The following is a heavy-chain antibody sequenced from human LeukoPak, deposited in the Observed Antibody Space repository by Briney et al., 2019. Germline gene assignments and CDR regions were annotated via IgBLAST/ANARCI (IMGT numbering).Heavy chain of an antibody. D-gene: IGHD3-22*01. CDR3: ARDLTPTYYYDSSGPPPGY. V-gene: IGHV1-18*01. CDR2: ISAYNGNT. Sequence: GASVKVSCKASGYTFTSYGISWVRQAPGQGLEWMGWISAYNGNTNYAQKLQGRVTMTTDTSTSTAYMELRSLRSDDTAVYYCARDLTPTYYYDSSGPPPGYWGQGTLVTVSS. CDR1: GYTFTSYG. J-gene: IGHJ4*02.